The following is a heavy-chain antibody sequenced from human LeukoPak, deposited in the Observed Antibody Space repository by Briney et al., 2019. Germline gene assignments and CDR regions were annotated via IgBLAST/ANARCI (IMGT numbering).Heavy chain of an antibody. Sequence: SETLSLTCTVSGGSISGSGYYWGWIRQPPGKGLEWIASIYYSGSTYYNPSLKSRVTISVDTSKNQLSLKLSSLTAADTAVYYCARGQWLTTVIVDYWGQGTLVTVSS. CDR1: GGSISGSGYY. V-gene: IGHV4-39*01. CDR3: ARGQWLTTVIVDY. J-gene: IGHJ4*02. D-gene: IGHD4-17*01. CDR2: IYYSGST.